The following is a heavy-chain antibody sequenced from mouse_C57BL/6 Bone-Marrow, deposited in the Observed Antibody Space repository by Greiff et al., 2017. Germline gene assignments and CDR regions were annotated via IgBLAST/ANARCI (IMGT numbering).Heavy chain of an antibody. D-gene: IGHD2-10*02. CDR3: TRSYGNFDY. V-gene: IGHV1-15*01. CDR2: IDPETGGT. Sequence: QVQLQQSGAELVRPGASVTLSCKASGYTFTDYEMHWVKQTPVHGLEWIGAIDPETGGTAYNQKFKGKAILTADKSSSTAYMELRSLTSEDSAVYYCTRSYGNFDYGGQGTTLTVSS. J-gene: IGHJ2*01. CDR1: GYTFTDYE.